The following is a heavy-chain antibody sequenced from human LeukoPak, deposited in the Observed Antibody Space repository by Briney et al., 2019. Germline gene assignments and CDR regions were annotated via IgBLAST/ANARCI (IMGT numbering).Heavy chain of an antibody. CDR3: ARTDYGSIPYY. V-gene: IGHV1-2*02. J-gene: IGHJ4*02. Sequence: ASVKVSCKASGYTFTGYYMHWVRQAPGQGLEWMGWINPNCGGTNYAQKFQGRVTMTRDTSISTAYMELSRLRSDDTAVYYCARTDYGSIPYYWGQGTLVTVSS. CDR1: GYTFTGYY. CDR2: INPNCGGT. D-gene: IGHD3-10*01.